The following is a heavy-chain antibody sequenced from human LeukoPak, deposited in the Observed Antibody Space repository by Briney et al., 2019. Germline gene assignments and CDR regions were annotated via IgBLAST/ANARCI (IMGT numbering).Heavy chain of an antibody. V-gene: IGHV1-69*04. Sequence: GASVKVSCKASGGTFSSYAIGWVRQAPGQGLEWMGRIIPILGIANYAQKFQGRVTITADKSTSTAYMELSSLRAEDTAVYYCARARVRGVYFDYWGQGTLVTVSS. CDR3: ARARVRGVYFDY. CDR1: GGTFSSYA. D-gene: IGHD3-10*01. CDR2: IIPILGIA. J-gene: IGHJ4*02.